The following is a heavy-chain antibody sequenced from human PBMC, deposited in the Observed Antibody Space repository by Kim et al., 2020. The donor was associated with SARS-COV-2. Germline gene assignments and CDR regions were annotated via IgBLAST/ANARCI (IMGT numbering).Heavy chain of an antibody. CDR2: IHHSGGT. CDR3: ASQDTLGVTAE. V-gene: IGHV4-61*08. J-gene: IGHJ1*01. CDR1: GGSVSSGGHY. Sequence: SETLSLTCIVSGGSVSSGGHYWNWVRQAPGKGLEWIAFIHHSGGTYYNPSLKSRATISLDTSKNHFSLTLRSVTAADTAVYYCASQDTLGVTAE. D-gene: IGHD3-10*01.